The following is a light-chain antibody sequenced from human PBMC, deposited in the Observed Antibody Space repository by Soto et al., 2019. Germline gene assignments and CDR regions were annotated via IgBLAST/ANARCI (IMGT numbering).Light chain of an antibody. V-gene: IGKV3-11*01. CDR2: DAS. CDR3: QQRSNWPLP. Sequence: EIVLTQSQATLSLSPGERATLSCRASQSVSSYLAWYQQKPGQAPRLLIYDASNRATGIPARFSGSGSGTDFTLSISSLEPEDFAVYYCQQRSNWPLPFGPGTKVDIK. J-gene: IGKJ3*01. CDR1: QSVSSY.